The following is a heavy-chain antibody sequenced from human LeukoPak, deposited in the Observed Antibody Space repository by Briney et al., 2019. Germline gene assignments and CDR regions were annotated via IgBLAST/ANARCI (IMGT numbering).Heavy chain of an antibody. Sequence: GGSQRLSCAASGFTVSSNYMSWVRQAPGKGLEWVSVIYSGGSTYYADSVKGRFTISRDNSKNTLYLQMNSLRAEDTAVYYCARDGDYDLNYRSGFDYWGQGTLVTVSS. CDR1: GFTVSSNY. V-gene: IGHV3-53*01. J-gene: IGHJ4*02. D-gene: IGHD1-7*01. CDR2: IYSGGST. CDR3: ARDGDYDLNYRSGFDY.